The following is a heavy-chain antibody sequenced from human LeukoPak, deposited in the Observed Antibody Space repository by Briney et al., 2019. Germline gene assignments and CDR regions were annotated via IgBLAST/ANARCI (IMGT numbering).Heavy chain of an antibody. D-gene: IGHD6-19*01. V-gene: IGHV3-11*01. J-gene: IGHJ4*02. Sequence: GGSLRLSCTASGFTFSDYYMTWIRQAPGKGLEWVSCISSSGGAMYYADSVKGRFTISRDNAKNSLYLQINSLRADDTALYYCARISGWAYYFDYWGQGTLVTVSS. CDR2: ISSSGGAM. CDR1: GFTFSDYY. CDR3: ARISGWAYYFDY.